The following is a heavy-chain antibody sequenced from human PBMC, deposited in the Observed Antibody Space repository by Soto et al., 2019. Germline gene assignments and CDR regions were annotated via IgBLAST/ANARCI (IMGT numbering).Heavy chain of an antibody. CDR2: IYSGGST. J-gene: IGHJ4*02. CDR3: XXVPQQLXXXYFDY. D-gene: IGHD5-18*01. CDR1: GFTVSSNY. Sequence: EVQLVESGGGLVQPGGSLRLSCAASGFTVSSNYMSWVRQAPGKGLEWVSVIYSGGSTYYADSVKGRFTISRDNSKNTXXXXXXXXXAXXXXXXXXXXVPQQLXXXYFDYWGQGTLVTVSS. V-gene: IGHV3-66*01.